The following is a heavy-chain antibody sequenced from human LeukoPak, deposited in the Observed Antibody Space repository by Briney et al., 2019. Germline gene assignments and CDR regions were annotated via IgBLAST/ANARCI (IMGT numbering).Heavy chain of an antibody. V-gene: IGHV3-30*04. J-gene: IGHJ4*02. D-gene: IGHD3-9*01. CDR3: VKDYDIIAGGNTSLSDY. CDR1: GFTFSSFA. CDR2: IPYDGSNK. Sequence: PGRSLRLSCVASGFTFSSFAMHWVRQAPGKGLEWMAIIPYDGSNKWYADSVKGRFTISRDNSKNTLYLQMNSLRAEDTAVYYCVKDYDIIAGGNTSLSDYWGQGTLVTVSS.